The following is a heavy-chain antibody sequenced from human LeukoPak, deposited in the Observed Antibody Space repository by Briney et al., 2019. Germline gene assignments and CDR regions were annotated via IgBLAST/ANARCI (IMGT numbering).Heavy chain of an antibody. D-gene: IGHD5-18*01. CDR1: GGSISSYY. CDR3: AREGYSYGIDY. Sequence: PSETLSLTCTVSGGSISSYYWSWIRQPPGKGLEWIGCIYYSGSTNYNPSLKSRVTISVDTSKNQFSLKLSSVTAADTAVYYCAREGYSYGIDYWGQGTLVAVSS. J-gene: IGHJ4*02. CDR2: IYYSGST. V-gene: IGHV4-59*12.